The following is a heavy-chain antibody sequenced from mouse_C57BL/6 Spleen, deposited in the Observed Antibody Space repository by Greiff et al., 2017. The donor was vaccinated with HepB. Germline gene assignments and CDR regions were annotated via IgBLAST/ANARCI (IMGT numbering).Heavy chain of an antibody. CDR2: IYPGDGDT. CDR3: ARKDYGYDAWYLDY. Sequence: VQLQQSGAELVKPGASVKISCKASGYAFSTYWMNWVKQRPGKGLEWIGQIYPGDGDTNYNGKFKGKATLTADKSSSTAYMQLSSLTSEDSAVYFCARKDYGYDAWYLDYWGQGTTLTVSS. D-gene: IGHD2-2*01. V-gene: IGHV1-80*01. J-gene: IGHJ2*01. CDR1: GYAFSTYW.